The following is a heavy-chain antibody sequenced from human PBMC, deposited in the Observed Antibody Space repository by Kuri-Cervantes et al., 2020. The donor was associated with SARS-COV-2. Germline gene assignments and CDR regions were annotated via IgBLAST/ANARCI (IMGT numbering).Heavy chain of an antibody. CDR1: GFTFSSYW. Sequence: GGSLGLSCAASGFTFSSYWMSWVRQAPGKGLEWVANIKQDGSEKYYVDSVKGRFTISRDNAKNSLYLQMNSLRAEDTAVYYCARVGRSSTSCPKIKRYYYYYYMDVWGKGTTVTVSS. CDR2: IKQDGSEK. D-gene: IGHD2-2*01. CDR3: ARVGRSSTSCPKIKRYYYYYYMDV. J-gene: IGHJ6*03. V-gene: IGHV3-7*01.